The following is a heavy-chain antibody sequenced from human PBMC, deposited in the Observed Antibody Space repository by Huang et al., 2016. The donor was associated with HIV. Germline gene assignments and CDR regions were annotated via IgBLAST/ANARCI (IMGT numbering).Heavy chain of an antibody. V-gene: IGHV1-3*01. J-gene: IGHJ6*03. CDR2: INAGNGNT. CDR3: ARAAGAFYYYYYYMDV. CDR1: GYTFTSYA. Sequence: QVQLVQSGAEVKKPGASVKVSCKASGYTFTSYAMHWVRRAPGQRLEWMGWINAGNGNTKYSQKFQGRVTITRDTSASTAYMELSSLRSEDTAVYYCARAAGAFYYYYYYMDVWGKGTTVTVSS. D-gene: IGHD6-13*01.